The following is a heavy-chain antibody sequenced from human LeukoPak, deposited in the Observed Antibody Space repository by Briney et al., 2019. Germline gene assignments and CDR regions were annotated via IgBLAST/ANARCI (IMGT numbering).Heavy chain of an antibody. J-gene: IGHJ4*02. V-gene: IGHV4-30-4*01. D-gene: IGHD1-26*01. CDR1: GGSISSGDYY. CDR2: IYYSGST. CDR3: ARAPVRYSGSYDFDFDY. Sequence: SETLSLTSTVSGGSISSGDYYWSWIRQPPGKGLEWIGYIYYSGSTYYNPSPKSRVTISVDTSKNQFSLRLSSVTAADTAVYYCARAPVRYSGSYDFDFDYWGQGTLVTVSS.